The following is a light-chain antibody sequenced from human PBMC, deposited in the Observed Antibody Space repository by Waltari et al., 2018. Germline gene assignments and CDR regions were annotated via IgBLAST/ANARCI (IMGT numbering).Light chain of an antibody. J-gene: IGKJ3*01. V-gene: IGKV2-28*01. CDR3: MQSLQTPLT. Sequence: IVLTQSPFSLPVTPGEPASISCRSSQSLLHSSGHNYLHWYLQKPGQSPQLLIYLGSNRASGVPDRFSGSGSGTDFTLKISRVEAEDVGVYYCMQSLQTPLTVGPGTKVDIK. CDR2: LGS. CDR1: QSLLHSSGHNY.